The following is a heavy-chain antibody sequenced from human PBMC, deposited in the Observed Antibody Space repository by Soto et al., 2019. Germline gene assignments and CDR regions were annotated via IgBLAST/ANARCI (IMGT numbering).Heavy chain of an antibody. D-gene: IGHD3-10*01. CDR1: GYTFTSYG. V-gene: IGHV1-18*01. J-gene: IGHJ5*02. CDR3: AISGSGSYYRLVSWFDP. Sequence: ASVKVACKASGYTFTSYGISWLRQAPGQGLEWMGWISAYNGNTNYAQKLQGRVTMTTDTSTSTAYMELRSLRSDDTAGYYCAISGSGSYYRLVSWFDPWGQGTLVTVSS. CDR2: ISAYNGNT.